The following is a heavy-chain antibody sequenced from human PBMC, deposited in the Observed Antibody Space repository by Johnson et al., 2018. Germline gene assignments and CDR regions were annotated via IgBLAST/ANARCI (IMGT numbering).Heavy chain of an antibody. CDR1: GFTFSSYA. CDR3: ARDPPSDPPPSYYYYYLDV. V-gene: IGHV3-30-3*01. CDR2: ISYDGSNK. J-gene: IGHJ6*03. Sequence: QVQLVESGGGVVQPGRSLRLSCAASGFTFSSYAMHWVRQAPGKGLEWVAVISYDGSNKYYADSVKGRFTISRDNSKNTLYLKMNSLRAEDTAVYYCARDPPSDPPPSYYYYYLDVWGQGTTVTVSS.